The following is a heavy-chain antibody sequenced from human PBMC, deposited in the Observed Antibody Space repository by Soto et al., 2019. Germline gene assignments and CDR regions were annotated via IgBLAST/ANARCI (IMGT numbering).Heavy chain of an antibody. J-gene: IGHJ4*02. D-gene: IGHD3-10*01. CDR2: ISSSSSYI. Sequence: EVQLVESGGGLVKPGGSLRLSCAASGFTFSSYSMNWVRQAPGKGLEWVSSISSSSSYIYYADSVKGRFTISRDNAKNSQYLQMNSLRAEDTAVYYCASEGDYYGSGRYDNVYYFDSWGQGTLVTVSS. V-gene: IGHV3-21*01. CDR1: GFTFSSYS. CDR3: ASEGDYYGSGRYDNVYYFDS.